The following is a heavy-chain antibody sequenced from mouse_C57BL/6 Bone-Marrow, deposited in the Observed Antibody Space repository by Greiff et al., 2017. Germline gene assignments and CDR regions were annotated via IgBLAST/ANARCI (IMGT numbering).Heavy chain of an antibody. Sequence: VKLQESGAELVKPGASVKISCKASGYAFSSYWMNWVKQRPGKSLEWIGQIYPGDGDTNYTGKFKGKATLTADKSTSTAYMQVSSLTSGDSAVYFCARGAYWGQGTLVTVTA. J-gene: IGHJ3*01. CDR3: ARGAY. V-gene: IGHV1-80*01. CDR1: GYAFSSYW. CDR2: IYPGDGDT.